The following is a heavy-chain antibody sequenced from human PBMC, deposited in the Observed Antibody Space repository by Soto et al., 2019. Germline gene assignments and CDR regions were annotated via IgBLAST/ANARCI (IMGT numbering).Heavy chain of an antibody. J-gene: IGHJ6*02. CDR3: ARSTIFGVAHYYYYYGMDV. V-gene: IGHV1-69*13. CDR1: GGTFSSYA. D-gene: IGHD3-3*01. CDR2: IIPIFGTA. Sequence: EASVKVSCKASGGTFSSYAISWVRQAPGQGLEWMGGIIPIFGTANYAQKFQGRVTISADESTSTAYMELSSLRSEDTAVYYCARSTIFGVAHYYYYYGMDVWGQGTTVTVSS.